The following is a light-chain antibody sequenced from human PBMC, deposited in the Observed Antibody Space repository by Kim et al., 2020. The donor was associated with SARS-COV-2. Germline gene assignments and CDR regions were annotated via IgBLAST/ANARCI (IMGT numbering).Light chain of an antibody. CDR1: SSNIGGYNY. CDR3: SSYAGNSNLL. J-gene: IGLJ2*01. Sequence: QSVTISCPGTSSNIGGYNYVSWYQQHPGKVPRLIIYEVTKRPSGVPDRFSGSKSGNTASLTVSGLQAEDEAYYYCSSYAGNSNLLFVGGTKVTFL. V-gene: IGLV2-8*01. CDR2: EVT.